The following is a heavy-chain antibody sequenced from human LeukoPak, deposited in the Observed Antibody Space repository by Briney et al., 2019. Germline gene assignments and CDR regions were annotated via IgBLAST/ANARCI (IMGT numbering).Heavy chain of an antibody. Sequence: SVKVSCKASGGTFSSYAISWVRQAPGQGLEWMGGVIPIFGTANYAQKFQGRVRITADESTSTAYMELSSLRSEDTAVYYCARDSGAAHGMDVWGKGTTVTVSS. CDR3: ARDSGAAHGMDV. V-gene: IGHV1-69*13. CDR2: VIPIFGTA. D-gene: IGHD3-10*01. J-gene: IGHJ6*04. CDR1: GGTFSSYA.